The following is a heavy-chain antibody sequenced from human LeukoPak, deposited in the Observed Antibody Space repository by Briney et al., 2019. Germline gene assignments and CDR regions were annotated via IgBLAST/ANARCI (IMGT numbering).Heavy chain of an antibody. Sequence: SETLSLTCTVSGGSISSGGYYWSWIRQPPGKGLEWIGEIDHSGSTNYNPSLKSRVTISVDTSKNQFFLKLSSVTAADTAVYYCARGRFDYYDSSGYYRPREYYYYYYYMDVWGKGTTVTMSS. CDR3: ARGRFDYYDSSGYYRPREYYYYYYYMDV. J-gene: IGHJ6*03. CDR1: GGSISSGGYY. V-gene: IGHV4-61*08. D-gene: IGHD3-22*01. CDR2: IDHSGST.